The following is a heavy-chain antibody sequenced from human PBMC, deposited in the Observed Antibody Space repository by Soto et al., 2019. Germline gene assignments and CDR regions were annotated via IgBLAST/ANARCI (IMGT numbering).Heavy chain of an antibody. CDR1: GGSFSGYY. D-gene: IGHD3-22*01. CDR3: ARAHYYDSSGYPLDAFDI. J-gene: IGHJ3*02. V-gene: IGHV4-34*01. CDR2: INHSGST. Sequence: PSETLSLTCAVYGGSFSGYYWSWIRQPPGKGLEWIGEINHSGSTNYNPSLKSRVTISVDTSKNQFSLKLSSVTAADTAVYYCARAHYYDSSGYPLDAFDIWGQGTMVTVSS.